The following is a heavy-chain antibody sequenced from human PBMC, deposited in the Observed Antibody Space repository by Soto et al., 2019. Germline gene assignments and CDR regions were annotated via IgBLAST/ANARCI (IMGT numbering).Heavy chain of an antibody. V-gene: IGHV3-74*01. J-gene: IGHJ6*02. Sequence: HPGGSLRLSCAASGFTFSSYWMHWVRQAPGKGLVWVSRINSDGSSTSYADSVKGRFTISRDNAKNTLYLQMNSLRAEDTAVYYCARDRIQLWLGSYYYYGMDVWGQGTTVTVSS. CDR1: GFTFSSYW. CDR2: INSDGSST. D-gene: IGHD5-18*01. CDR3: ARDRIQLWLGSYYYYGMDV.